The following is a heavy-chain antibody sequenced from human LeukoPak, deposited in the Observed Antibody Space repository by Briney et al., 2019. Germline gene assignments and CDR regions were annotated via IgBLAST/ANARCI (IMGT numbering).Heavy chain of an antibody. CDR2: ISGSGGST. CDR1: GFTVSSNY. V-gene: IGHV3-23*01. CDR3: AKSLGWDYYDSSSTFDY. D-gene: IGHD3-22*01. Sequence: PGGSLRLSCAASGFTVSSNYMSWVRQAPGKGLEWVSTISGSGGSTYYADSVKGRFTISRDNSKNTLYLQMNSLRAEDTAVYYCAKSLGWDYYDSSSTFDYWGQGTLVTVSS. J-gene: IGHJ4*02.